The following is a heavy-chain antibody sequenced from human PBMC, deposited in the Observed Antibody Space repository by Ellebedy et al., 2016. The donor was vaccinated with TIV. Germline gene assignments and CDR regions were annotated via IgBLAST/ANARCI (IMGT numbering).Heavy chain of an antibody. CDR1: GFSISSYG. CDR2: ISGSGGST. CDR3: AKVHIVAGTEALDY. V-gene: IGHV3-23*01. D-gene: IGHD5-12*01. J-gene: IGHJ4*02. Sequence: GESLKISCAASGFSISSYGMSWVRQAPGKGLEWVSSISGSGGSTYYADSVKGRFIISRDNSKNTQYLQMNSLRAEDTAVYYCAKVHIVAGTEALDYWGQGTLVTVSS.